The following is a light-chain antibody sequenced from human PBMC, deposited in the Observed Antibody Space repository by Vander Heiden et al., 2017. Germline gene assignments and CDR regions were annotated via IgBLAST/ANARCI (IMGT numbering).Light chain of an antibody. CDR1: ELGAKN. CDR2: QRD. Sequence: SNELTQPPSVSVSPGQTARITCFGDELGAKNVYWYQQKPGQSPALVIYQRDRRPSGIPDRISGSISGNTATLIISGTQAMDEAEYYCQAWDSFSFTAPFGGGTKLTVL. J-gene: IGLJ3*02. V-gene: IGLV3-1*01. CDR3: QAWDSFSFTAP.